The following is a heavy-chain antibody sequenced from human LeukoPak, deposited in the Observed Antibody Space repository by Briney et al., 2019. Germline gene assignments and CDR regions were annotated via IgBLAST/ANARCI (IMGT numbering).Heavy chain of an antibody. CDR1: GFTFDDYG. V-gene: IGHV3-20*04. CDR2: INWNGGST. CDR3: ARGGGSCSPTSCFNNYLDY. J-gene: IGHJ4*02. D-gene: IGHD2-2*01. Sequence: PGGSLRLSCAASGFTFDDYGMSWVRQAPGKGLEWVSGINWNGGSTGYADSVKGRFTISRDNAKNSLDLQMSSLRAEDTAVYYCARGGGSCSPTSCFNNYLDYWGQGILVTVSS.